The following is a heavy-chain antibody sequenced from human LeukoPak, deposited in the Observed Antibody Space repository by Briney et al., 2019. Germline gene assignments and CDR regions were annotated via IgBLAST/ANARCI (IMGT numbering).Heavy chain of an antibody. CDR1: GFTFSSYA. CDR2: ISGSGGST. V-gene: IGHV3-23*01. J-gene: IGHJ4*02. CDR3: AKGYSVGATNLNFDY. D-gene: IGHD1-26*01. Sequence: GGSLRLSCAASGFTFSSYAMSWVRQAPGKGLEWVSAISGSGGSTYYADSVKGRFTTSRDNSKNTLYLQMNSLRAEDTAVYYCAKGYSVGATNLNFDYWGQGTLVTVSS.